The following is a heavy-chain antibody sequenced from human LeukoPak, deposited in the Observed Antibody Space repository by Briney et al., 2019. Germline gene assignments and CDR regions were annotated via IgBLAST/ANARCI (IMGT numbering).Heavy chain of an antibody. Sequence: PSETLSLTCAVYGGSFSGYYWSWIRQPPGKGLEWIGEINHSGSTNYNPSLKSRVTISVDTSKNQFSLKLSSVTAADTAVYYCARGRGGHYYGSGSKYNWFDPWGQGTLVTVSS. V-gene: IGHV4-34*01. CDR3: ARGRGGHYYGSGSKYNWFDP. CDR1: GGSFSGYY. CDR2: INHSGST. J-gene: IGHJ5*02. D-gene: IGHD3-10*01.